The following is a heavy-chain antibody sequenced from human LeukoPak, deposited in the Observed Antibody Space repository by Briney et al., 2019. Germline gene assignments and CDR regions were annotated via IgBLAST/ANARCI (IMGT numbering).Heavy chain of an antibody. V-gene: IGHV3-23*01. CDR1: GFTFSSYA. CDR2: ISGSGGST. J-gene: IGHJ6*02. Sequence: GGSLRLSCAASGFTFSSYAMSWVRRAPGKGLEWVSAISGSGGSTYYADSVKGRFTISRDNSKNTLYLQMNSLRAEDTAVYYCAKDGYSSSWLSYYYYGMDVWGQGTTVTVSS. CDR3: AKDGYSSSWLSYYYYGMDV. D-gene: IGHD6-13*01.